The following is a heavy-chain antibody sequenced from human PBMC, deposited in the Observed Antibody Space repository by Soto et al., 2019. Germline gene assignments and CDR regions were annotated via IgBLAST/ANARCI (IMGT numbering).Heavy chain of an antibody. CDR1: GFTFSSYG. CDR2: IWYDGSNK. V-gene: IGHV3-33*01. D-gene: IGHD1-7*01. CDR3: AGGKHLGWRTSYYYGMDV. Sequence: QVQLVESGGGVVQPGRSLRLSCAASGFTFSSYGMHWVRQAPGKGLEWVAVIWYDGSNKYYADSVKGRFTISRDNSTHRLYLQMNSLRAEDTAVYYCAGGKHLGWRTSYYYGMDVWGQGTTVTVSS. J-gene: IGHJ6*02.